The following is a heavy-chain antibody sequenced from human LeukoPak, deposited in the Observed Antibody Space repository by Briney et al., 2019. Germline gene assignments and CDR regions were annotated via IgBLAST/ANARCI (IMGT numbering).Heavy chain of an antibody. CDR1: GYSFTSYW. Sequence: GESLKISCKGSGYSFTSYWIGWVCQMPGKGLEWMGIIYPGDSDTRYSPSFQGQVTISADKSISTAYLQWSSLKASDTAMYYCARYASSTVTYIDYWGQGILVTVSS. V-gene: IGHV5-51*01. CDR3: ARYASSTVTYIDY. J-gene: IGHJ4*02. CDR2: IYPGDSDT. D-gene: IGHD4-11*01.